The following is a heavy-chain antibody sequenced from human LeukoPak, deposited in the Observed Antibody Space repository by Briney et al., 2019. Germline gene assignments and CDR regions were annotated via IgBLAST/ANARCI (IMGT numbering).Heavy chain of an antibody. J-gene: IGHJ6*03. D-gene: IGHD6-19*01. CDR1: GYNFITYG. CDR2: INPYHGKT. Sequence: RASVKVSCKASGYNFITYGFSWVRQAPGQGLEWMGWINPYHGKTKYAQKFQGRVTITADESTSTAYMELSSLRSEDTAVYYCARTPYSSGWEGRRYYYYMDVWGKGTTVTVSS. V-gene: IGHV1-18*01. CDR3: ARTPYSSGWEGRRYYYYMDV.